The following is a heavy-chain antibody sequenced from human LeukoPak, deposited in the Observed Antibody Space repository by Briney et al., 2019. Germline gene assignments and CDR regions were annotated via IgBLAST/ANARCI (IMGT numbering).Heavy chain of an antibody. Sequence: GESLKISCKGSGYSFTSYWIGWVRQMPGKGLEWMGIIYPGDSDTRYSPSFQGQVTISADKSISTAYLQWSSLKASDTAMYYCARSGCSGCSCYGEDYYKDVWGKGTTVTVSS. J-gene: IGHJ6*03. D-gene: IGHD2-15*01. CDR1: GYSFTSYW. V-gene: IGHV5-51*01. CDR2: IYPGDSDT. CDR3: ARSGCSGCSCYGEDYYKDV.